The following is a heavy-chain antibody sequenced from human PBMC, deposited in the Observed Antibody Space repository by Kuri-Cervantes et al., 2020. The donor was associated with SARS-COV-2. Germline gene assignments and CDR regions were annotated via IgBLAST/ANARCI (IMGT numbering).Heavy chain of an antibody. Sequence: GESLKISCAASGFIFSSHSMNWVRQAPGKGLEWVSYISSSSSTIYYADSVKGRFTISRDNAKNSLYLQMNSLRTDDMAVYYCAIGGNYWHAWGQGTLVTVSS. V-gene: IGHV3-48*01. CDR1: GFIFSSHS. CDR3: AIGGNYWHA. J-gene: IGHJ5*02. D-gene: IGHD1-1*01. CDR2: ISSSSSTI.